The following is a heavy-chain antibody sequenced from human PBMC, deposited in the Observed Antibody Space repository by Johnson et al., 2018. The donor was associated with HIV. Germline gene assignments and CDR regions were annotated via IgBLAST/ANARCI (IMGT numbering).Heavy chain of an antibody. CDR3: AREATYYDYVWGSYAFVI. CDR1: GFTVSSNY. J-gene: IGHJ3*02. Sequence: EVQLVESGGGLVQPGGSLRLSCAASGFTVSSNYMSWVRQAPGKGLEWVSVIYSGGSTYYADSVKGRFTISRDNSKNTLYLQMNSLRAEDTAVYYCAREATYYDYVWGSYAFVIWGQGTMVTVSS. CDR2: IYSGGST. D-gene: IGHD3-16*01. V-gene: IGHV3-66*01.